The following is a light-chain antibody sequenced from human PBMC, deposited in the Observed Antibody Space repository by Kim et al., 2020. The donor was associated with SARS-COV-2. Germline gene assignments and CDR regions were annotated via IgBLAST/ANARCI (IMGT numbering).Light chain of an antibody. CDR1: QSVRSN. V-gene: IGKV3-15*01. CDR2: GAS. J-gene: IGKJ1*01. CDR3: QQYNNWPPWT. Sequence: SPGERATLSCRASQSVRSNLAWYQQKPGQAPRLLIYGASTRATGIPARFSGSGSGTEFTLTISSLQSEDCAVYYCQQYNNWPPWTFGQGTKVDIK.